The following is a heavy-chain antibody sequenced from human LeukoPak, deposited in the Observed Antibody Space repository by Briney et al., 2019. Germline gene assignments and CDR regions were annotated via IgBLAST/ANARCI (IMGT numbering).Heavy chain of an antibody. CDR1: GGSISNKSHY. CDR3: ARLYSSSLGRVFDY. Sequence: PSETLSLTCTVSGGSISNKSHYWGWIRQTPGKGLEWIGSISYSGTTNYNPSLKSRVTISVDTSKNQFSLKLSSVTAADTAIYYCARLYSSSLGRVFDYWGQGTLVTVSS. J-gene: IGHJ4*02. V-gene: IGHV4-39*07. CDR2: ISYSGTT. D-gene: IGHD6-13*01.